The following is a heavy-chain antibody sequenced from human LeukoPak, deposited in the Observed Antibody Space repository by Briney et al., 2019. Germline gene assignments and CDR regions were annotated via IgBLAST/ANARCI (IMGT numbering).Heavy chain of an antibody. CDR3: ARCVKAKAVQSRCYYDS. CDR1: GDSISTSSYY. D-gene: IGHD4-17*01. CDR2: IYYSGST. V-gene: IGHV4-39*07. Sequence: SETLSLTCSVSGDSISTSSYYWGWIRQPPGKGLEWIGTIYYSGSTYYNPSLTSRVTVSIDSSKNQFSLRLTSVTAADRAVYYCARCVKAKAVQSRCYYDSWGQGTLVTVSS. J-gene: IGHJ4*02.